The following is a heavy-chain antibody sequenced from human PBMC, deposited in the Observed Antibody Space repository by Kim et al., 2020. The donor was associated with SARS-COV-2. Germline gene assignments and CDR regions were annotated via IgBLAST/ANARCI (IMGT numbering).Heavy chain of an antibody. Sequence: GGSLRLSCAASGFTFSSYGMHWVRQAPGKGLEWVAVISYDGSNKYYADSVKGRFTISRDNSKNTLYLQMNSLRAEDTAVYYCAKARYYGSGDDAFDIWGQGTMVTVSS. J-gene: IGHJ3*02. D-gene: IGHD3-10*01. CDR2: ISYDGSNK. V-gene: IGHV3-30*18. CDR1: GFTFSSYG. CDR3: AKARYYGSGDDAFDI.